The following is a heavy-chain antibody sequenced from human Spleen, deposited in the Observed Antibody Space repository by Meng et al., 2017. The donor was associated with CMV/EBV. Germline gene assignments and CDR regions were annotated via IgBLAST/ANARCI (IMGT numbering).Heavy chain of an antibody. D-gene: IGHD2-2*01. J-gene: IGHJ4*02. CDR2: ISSRSSTV. Sequence: GESLKISCAASGFTFNTYEMAWVRQAPGKRLEWISSISSRSSTVYYADSVKGRFTISRDNAKNSLYLQMNTLTVADTALYYCAREQGIVGGYCSSGTMCHHFDNWGQGTLVTVSS. CDR3: AREQGIVGGYCSSGTMCHHFDN. CDR1: GFTFNTYE. V-gene: IGHV3-48*03.